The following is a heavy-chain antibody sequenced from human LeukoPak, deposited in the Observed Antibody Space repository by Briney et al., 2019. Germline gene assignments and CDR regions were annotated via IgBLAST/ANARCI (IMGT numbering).Heavy chain of an antibody. CDR3: AREGSLTYYYDSSGYPYYYYYGIDV. CDR1: GGSISSYY. J-gene: IGHJ6*02. Sequence: SETLSLTCTVSGGSISSYYWRWIRQPPGKGLEWIGYIYYSGSTNYNPSLKSRVTISVDTSKNQFSLKLSSVTAADTAVYYCAREGSLTYYYDSSGYPYYYYYGIDVWGQGTTVTVSS. CDR2: IYYSGST. D-gene: IGHD3-22*01. V-gene: IGHV4-59*01.